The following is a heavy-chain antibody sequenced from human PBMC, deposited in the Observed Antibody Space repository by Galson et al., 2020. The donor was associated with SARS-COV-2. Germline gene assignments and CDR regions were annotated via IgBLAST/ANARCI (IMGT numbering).Heavy chain of an antibody. CDR3: ARLHYGEYAPEAFDI. Sequence: SETLSLTCAVSGTSISSGSYSWNWIRQPPGKGLEQIWNIPHSGGTYYNPSLKSRVTISGDRSKNQFSLRLSSVTAADTAVYYCARLHYGEYAPEAFDIWGPGTRVTVAS. CDR2: IPHSGGT. V-gene: IGHV4-30-2*01. CDR1: GTSISSGSYS. D-gene: IGHD4-17*01. J-gene: IGHJ3*02.